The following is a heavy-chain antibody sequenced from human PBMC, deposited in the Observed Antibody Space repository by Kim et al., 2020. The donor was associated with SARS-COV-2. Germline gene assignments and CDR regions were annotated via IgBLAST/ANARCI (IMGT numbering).Heavy chain of an antibody. V-gene: IGHV3-30-3*01. CDR2: ISYDGSNK. D-gene: IGHD6-13*01. Sequence: GALRLSCAASGFTFSSYAMHWVRQAPGKGLEWVAVISYDGSNKYYADSVKGRFTISRDNSKNTLYLQMNSLRAEDTAVYYCARDFSSRIGIAAAGEYYYYYMDVWGKGTTVTVSS. CDR3: ARDFSSRIGIAAAGEYYYYYMDV. J-gene: IGHJ6*03. CDR1: GFTFSSYA.